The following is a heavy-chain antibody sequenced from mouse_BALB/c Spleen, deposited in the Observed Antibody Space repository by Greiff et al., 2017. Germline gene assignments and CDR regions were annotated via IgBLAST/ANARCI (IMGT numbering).Heavy chain of an antibody. CDR1: GYTFTSYW. V-gene: IGHV1-69*02. Sequence: QVQLQQPGAELVRPGASVKLSFKASGYTFTSYWINWVKQRPGQGLEWIGNIYPSDSYTNYNQKFKDKATLTVNKSSSTSYMQLSSPTSEDSAVYYCTRDYGGFFDYWGQGTTLTVSS. CDR2: IYPSDSYT. D-gene: IGHD1-2*01. CDR3: TRDYGGFFDY. J-gene: IGHJ2*01.